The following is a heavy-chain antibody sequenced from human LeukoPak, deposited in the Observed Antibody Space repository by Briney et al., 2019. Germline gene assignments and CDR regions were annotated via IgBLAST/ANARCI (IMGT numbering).Heavy chain of an antibody. CDR3: AREGTSSNWDFDY. V-gene: IGHV3-7*01. CDR1: GFTFSSYW. D-gene: IGHD6-13*01. CDR2: IKQDGSEK. Sequence: GGSLRLSCAASGFTFSSYWMSWVRQAPGKGLEWVANIKQDGSEKYYVDSVKGRLTISRDNAKNSLYLQMNSLRAEDTAVYYCAREGTSSNWDFDYWGQGTLVTVSS. J-gene: IGHJ4*02.